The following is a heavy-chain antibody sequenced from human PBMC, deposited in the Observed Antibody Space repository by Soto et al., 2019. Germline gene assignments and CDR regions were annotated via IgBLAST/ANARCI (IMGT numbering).Heavy chain of an antibody. V-gene: IGHV5-51*01. CDR3: ARPDTAMAPVHHAFDI. Sequence: GESLKISCKGSGYSFTSYWIGWVRQMPGKGLEWMGIIYPGDSDTRYSPSFQGQVTISADKSISTAYLQWSSLKASDTAMYYCARPDTAMAPVHHAFDIWGQGTMVTVSS. D-gene: IGHD5-18*01. J-gene: IGHJ3*02. CDR1: GYSFTSYW. CDR2: IYPGDSDT.